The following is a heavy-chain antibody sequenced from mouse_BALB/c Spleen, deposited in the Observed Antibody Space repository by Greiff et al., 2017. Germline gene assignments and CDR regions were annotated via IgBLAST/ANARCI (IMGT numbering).Heavy chain of an antibody. D-gene: IGHD2-1*01. Sequence: EVQRVESGGGLVQPGGSRKLSCAASGFTFSSFGMHWVRQAPEKGLEWVAYISSGSSTIYYADTVKGRFTISRDNPKNTLFLQMTSLRSEDTAMYYCARDGNYVSFAYWGQGTLVTVSA. V-gene: IGHV5-17*02. CDR1: GFTFSSFG. CDR3: ARDGNYVSFAY. J-gene: IGHJ3*01. CDR2: ISSGSSTI.